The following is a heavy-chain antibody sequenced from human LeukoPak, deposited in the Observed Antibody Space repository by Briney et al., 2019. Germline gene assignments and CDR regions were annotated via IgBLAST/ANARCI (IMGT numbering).Heavy chain of an antibody. D-gene: IGHD4-23*01. J-gene: IGHJ5*02. V-gene: IGHV3-21*01. Sequence: PGGSLRLSCAASGLTFSSYSMNWVRQAPGKGLEWVSSISSSSSYIYYADSVKGRFTISRDNTKNSLYLQMNSLRAEDTAVYYCASWTRLTTVLTTDSYNWFDPWGQGTLVTVSS. CDR1: GLTFSSYS. CDR2: ISSSSSYI. CDR3: ASWTRLTTVLTTDSYNWFDP.